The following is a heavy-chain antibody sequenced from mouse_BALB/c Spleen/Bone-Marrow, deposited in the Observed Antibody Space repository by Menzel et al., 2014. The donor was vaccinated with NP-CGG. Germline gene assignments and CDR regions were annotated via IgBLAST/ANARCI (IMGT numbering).Heavy chain of an antibody. CDR2: IYPGGGYT. V-gene: IGHV1-63*02. D-gene: IGHD2-10*02. Sequence: QVHVKQSGAELVRPGTSVKISCKASGYTFTNYWLSWVKQRPGHGLEWIGDIYPGGGYTNFNERFKGKATLTADTSSSTAYMQLSSLTSEDSAVYFCAREEYGNYDRFIDYWGQGTTRTSSS. CDR3: AREEYGNYDRFIDY. CDR1: GYTFTNYW. J-gene: IGHJ2*01.